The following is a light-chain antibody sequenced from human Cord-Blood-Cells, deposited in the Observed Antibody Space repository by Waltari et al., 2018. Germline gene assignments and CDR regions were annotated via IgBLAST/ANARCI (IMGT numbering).Light chain of an antibody. Sequence: QSALPQPASVSGSPGQSLTISCTGTTSDVGGYNYVSWYQQHPGKAPKLMIYDVSNRPSGVSNRFSGSKSGNTASLTISGLQAEDEADYYCSSYTSSSTLYVCGTGTKVTVL. V-gene: IGLV2-14*01. CDR2: DVS. CDR3: SSYTSSSTLYV. J-gene: IGLJ1*01. CDR1: TSDVGGYNY.